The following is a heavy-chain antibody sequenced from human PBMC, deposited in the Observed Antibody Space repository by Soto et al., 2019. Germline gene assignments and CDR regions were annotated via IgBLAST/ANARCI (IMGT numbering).Heavy chain of an antibody. CDR2: ISGSGTST. Sequence: EVQLLESGGALIQPGGSLRLSCAASGFTFSNFAMSWVRQAPGKGLEWVSAISGSGTSTYDADSEKGRFSISRDNSKNTLYLQMNSLRAEDTAVYYCAKDRKSGSGWYWDYWGQGTLVTVSS. D-gene: IGHD6-19*01. CDR1: GFTFSNFA. J-gene: IGHJ4*02. CDR3: AKDRKSGSGWYWDY. V-gene: IGHV3-23*01.